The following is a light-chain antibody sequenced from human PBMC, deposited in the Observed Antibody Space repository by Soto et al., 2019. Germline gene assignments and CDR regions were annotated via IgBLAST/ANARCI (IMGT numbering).Light chain of an antibody. V-gene: IGLV2-14*01. CDR3: SSYTSSSTLV. CDR1: SSDVGGYNF. J-gene: IGLJ3*02. CDR2: EVS. Sequence: QSALTQPASVSGSPGQSITISCTGTSSDVGGYNFVSWYQQHPCNAPKLMIYEVSNRPSGVSNLFSGSKSGNTASLTISGPQAEDESDYYCSSYTSSSTLVFGGGTKVTVL.